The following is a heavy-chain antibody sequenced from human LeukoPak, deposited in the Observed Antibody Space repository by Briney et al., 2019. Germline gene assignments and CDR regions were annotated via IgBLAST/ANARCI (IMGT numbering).Heavy chain of an antibody. D-gene: IGHD2-21*02. V-gene: IGHV4-38-2*02. CDR2: IYHSGST. CDR1: GYSISSGYY. J-gene: IGHJ4*02. Sequence: SETLSLTCTVSGYSISSGYYWGWIRQPPGKGLEWIGSIYHSGSTYYNPSLKSRVTISVDTSKNQFSLKLSSVTAADTAVYHCAKPLLYCGGDCYPGMLLGSPLDYWGQGTLVTVSS. CDR3: AKPLLYCGGDCYPGMLLGSPLDY.